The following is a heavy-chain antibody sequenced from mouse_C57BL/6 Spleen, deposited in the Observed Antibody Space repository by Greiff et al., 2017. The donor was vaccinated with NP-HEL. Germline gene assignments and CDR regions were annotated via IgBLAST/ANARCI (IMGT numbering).Heavy chain of an antibody. J-gene: IGHJ4*01. CDR3: ERAEGRDAMDY. CDR1: GYTFTSYC. V-gene: IGHV1-53*01. Sequence: QVQLKQPGTELVKPGASVKLSCKASGYTFTSYCMHWVKQSPGQGLEWIGNINPSNGGTNYNEKFKSKATLTVDKSSSTAYMQLSSLTSEDSAVYDCERAEGRDAMDYWGQGTSVTVSS. CDR2: INPSNGGT.